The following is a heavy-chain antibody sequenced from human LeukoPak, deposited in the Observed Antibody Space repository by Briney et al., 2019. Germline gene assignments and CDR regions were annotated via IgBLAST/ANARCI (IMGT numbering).Heavy chain of an antibody. J-gene: IGHJ4*02. Sequence: EGSLRLSCAASGFTFSDYYMSWIRQAPGKGLEWVSYIGSSGSTIYYADSVTGRFTISRDNAKNSLYLQMNSLRAEDTAVYYCARDRYVGATTAGDSDSWGQGTLVTVSS. CDR1: GFTFSDYY. CDR3: ARDRYVGATTAGDSDS. D-gene: IGHD1-26*01. V-gene: IGHV3-11*01. CDR2: IGSSGSTI.